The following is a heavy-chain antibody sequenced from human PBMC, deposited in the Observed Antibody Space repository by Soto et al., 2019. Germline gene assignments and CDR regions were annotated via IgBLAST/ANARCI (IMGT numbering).Heavy chain of an antibody. CDR3: TTHYDFWSFDV. J-gene: IGHJ6*02. Sequence: EVQLVESGGGLVKPGGSLRLSCAASGFTFSNAWMNCVRQAPGKGLEWVGRIKSKTDGGTTDYAAPVKGRFTISRDDSNNTLYLQMNSLKTEDTAVYYCTTHYDFWSFDVWGQGTTVTVSS. D-gene: IGHD3-3*01. V-gene: IGHV3-15*07. CDR1: GFTFSNAW. CDR2: IKSKTDGGTT.